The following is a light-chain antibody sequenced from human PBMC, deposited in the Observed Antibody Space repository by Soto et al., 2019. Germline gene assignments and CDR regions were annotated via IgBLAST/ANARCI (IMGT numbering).Light chain of an antibody. CDR2: DAS. Sequence: EIVLTQSPGTLSLSPGERATLSCRASQSVSSSYLAWYQQKPGQAPRHLIYDASSRATGIPDRFSGSGSGTDFTLTISRLEPEDFAVYYCQQYGSSSYTFGQGTKLEIK. CDR3: QQYGSSSYT. CDR1: QSVSSSY. V-gene: IGKV3-20*01. J-gene: IGKJ2*01.